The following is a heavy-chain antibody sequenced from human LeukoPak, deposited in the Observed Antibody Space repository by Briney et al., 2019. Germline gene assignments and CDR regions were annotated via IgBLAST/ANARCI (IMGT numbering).Heavy chain of an antibody. D-gene: IGHD2-2*01. CDR3: AKGPANYCTSTSCWFDP. CDR1: GFTVSSNY. Sequence: GGSLRLSCAASGFTVSSNYMSWVRQAPGKGLEWVSVIYSGGSTYYADSVKGRFTISRDNSKNTVYLQMNSLRAEDTAVYYCAKGPANYCTSTSCWFDPWGQGTLVTVSS. V-gene: IGHV3-53*01. J-gene: IGHJ5*02. CDR2: IYSGGST.